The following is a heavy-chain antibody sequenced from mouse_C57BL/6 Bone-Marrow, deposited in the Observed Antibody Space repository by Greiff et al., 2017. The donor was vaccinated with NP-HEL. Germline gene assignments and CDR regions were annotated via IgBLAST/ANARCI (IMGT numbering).Heavy chain of an antibody. CDR2: IDPEDGET. CDR3: ARGTMVTTDWYFDV. V-gene: IGHV14-2*01. D-gene: IGHD2-2*01. Sequence: EVKLVESGAELVKPGASVKLSCTASGFHIKDYYMHWVKQRTEQGLEWIGRIDPEDGETKYAPKFQGKATITADTSSNTAYLQLSSLTSEDTAVYYCARGTMVTTDWYFDVWGTGTTVTVSS. J-gene: IGHJ1*03. CDR1: GFHIKDYY.